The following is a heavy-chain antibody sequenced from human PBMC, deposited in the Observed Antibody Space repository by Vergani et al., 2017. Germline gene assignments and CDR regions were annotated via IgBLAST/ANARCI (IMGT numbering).Heavy chain of an antibody. J-gene: IGHJ4*02. V-gene: IGHV3-23*01. CDR2: ISGSGGST. Sequence: EVQLLESGGGLVQPGGSLRLSCAASGFTFSSYAMSWVRQAPGKGLEWVSAISGSGGSTYYADSVKGRFTISRDNSKNTLYRQMNSLRAEDTAVYYCAKDQSYDFWSGPLRGTGTGYWGQGTLVTVSS. CDR3: AKDQSYDFWSGPLRGTGTGY. D-gene: IGHD3-3*01. CDR1: GFTFSSYA.